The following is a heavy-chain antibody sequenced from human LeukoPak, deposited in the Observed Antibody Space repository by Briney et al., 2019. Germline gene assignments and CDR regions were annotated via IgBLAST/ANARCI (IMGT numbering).Heavy chain of an antibody. CDR3: ARVPRGSTVGTLPYFYYYMDV. CDR1: GDSVSSGSNY. J-gene: IGHJ6*03. Sequence: PSQTLSLTCTVSGDSVSSGSNYWSWIRQPAGKGLEWIGRIYNSWTTNYNPSLKSRVTISVDTSKNLFSLKLSSVTAADTAVYYCARVPRGSTVGTLPYFYYYMDVWGKGTTVIVSS. CDR2: IYNSWTT. V-gene: IGHV4-61*02. D-gene: IGHD1-26*01.